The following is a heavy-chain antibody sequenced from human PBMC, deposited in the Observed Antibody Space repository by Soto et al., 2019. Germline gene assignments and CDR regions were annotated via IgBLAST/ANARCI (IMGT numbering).Heavy chain of an antibody. Sequence: EVQLVESGGGLVQPGRSLRLSCAASGFTFDDYAMHWVRQAPGKGLEWVSGISWDSNDIGYADSVKGRFTISRDNAKNSLYLQMNSLRAEDTALYYCAKSNYDSSGYHFWLDYWGQGTLVTVSS. J-gene: IGHJ4*02. CDR2: ISWDSNDI. D-gene: IGHD3-22*01. V-gene: IGHV3-9*01. CDR1: GFTFDDYA. CDR3: AKSNYDSSGYHFWLDY.